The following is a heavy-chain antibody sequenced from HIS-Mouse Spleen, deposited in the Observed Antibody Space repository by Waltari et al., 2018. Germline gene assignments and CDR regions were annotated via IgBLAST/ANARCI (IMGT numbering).Heavy chain of an antibody. V-gene: IGHV4-34*01. Sequence: QVQLQQWGAGLLKPSVTLSLTFAAYGGFFSGHYWSWIRQPPGKGLEWIGEINHSGSTNYNPSLKSRVTISVDTSKNQFSLKLSSVTAADTAVYYCARGPLGPDAFDIWGQGTMVTVSS. CDR2: INHSGST. CDR1: GGFFSGHY. CDR3: ARGPLGPDAFDI. J-gene: IGHJ3*02.